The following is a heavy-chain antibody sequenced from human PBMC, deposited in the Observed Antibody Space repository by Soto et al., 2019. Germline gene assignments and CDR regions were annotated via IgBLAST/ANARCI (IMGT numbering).Heavy chain of an antibody. V-gene: IGHV4-61*01. CDR2: IYYSGST. CDR1: GGSVSSGSYY. J-gene: IGHJ4*02. Sequence: SETLSLTCTVSGGSVSSGSYYWSWIRQPPGKGLEWFGYIYYSGSTNYNPSLKSRVTISVDTSKNQFSLKLSSVTAADTAVYYCARGRSSSWQYYFDYWGQGTLVTVSS. CDR3: ARGRSSSWQYYFDY. D-gene: IGHD6-13*01.